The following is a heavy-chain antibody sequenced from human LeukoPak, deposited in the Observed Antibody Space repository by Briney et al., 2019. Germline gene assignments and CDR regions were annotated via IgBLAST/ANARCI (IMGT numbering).Heavy chain of an antibody. CDR1: GFTFNSYW. CDR3: AALEGYYYYYGMDV. V-gene: IGHV3-7*01. Sequence: GGSLRLSCAASGFTFNSYWMSWVRQAPGKGLEWVANIKQDGSEKYYVDSVKGRFTISRDNAKNSLYLQMNSLRAEDTAVYYCAALEGYYYYYGMDVWGQGTTVTVSS. CDR2: IKQDGSEK. J-gene: IGHJ6*02.